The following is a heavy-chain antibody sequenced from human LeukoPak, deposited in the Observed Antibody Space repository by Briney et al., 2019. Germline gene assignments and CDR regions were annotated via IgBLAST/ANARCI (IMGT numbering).Heavy chain of an antibody. CDR2: IYYSGST. J-gene: IGHJ5*02. V-gene: IGHV4-59*01. D-gene: IGHD2-2*01. Sequence: SETLSLTCTVSGGCISSYYWSWIRQPPGKGLEWIGYIYYSGSTNYNPSLKSRVTISVDTSKNQFSLKLSSVTAADTAVYYCARDYCSSTSCPFDPWGQGTLVTVSS. CDR3: ARDYCSSTSCPFDP. CDR1: GGCISSYY.